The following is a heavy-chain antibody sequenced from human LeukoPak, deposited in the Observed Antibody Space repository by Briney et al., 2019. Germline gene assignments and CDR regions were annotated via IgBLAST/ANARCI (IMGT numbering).Heavy chain of an antibody. CDR1: GYTFTSYG. V-gene: IGHV1-18*01. Sequence: ASVKVSCKASGYTFTSYGISWVRQAPGQGLEWMGWISAYNGNTNYAQKLQGRVTMTTDTSTSTAYVELRSLRSDDTAVYYCAIYDILTGYYIDYWGQGTLVTVSS. D-gene: IGHD3-9*01. CDR2: ISAYNGNT. CDR3: AIYDILTGYYIDY. J-gene: IGHJ4*02.